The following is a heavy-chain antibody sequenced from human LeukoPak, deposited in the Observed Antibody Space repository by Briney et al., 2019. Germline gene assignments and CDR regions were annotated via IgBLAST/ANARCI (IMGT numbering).Heavy chain of an antibody. CDR3: ARVPVRDYYGSGSHGGPIKYYFDY. V-gene: IGHV1-18*01. J-gene: IGHJ4*02. CDR1: GYTFTSYG. CDR2: ISAYNGNT. Sequence: ASVKVSCKASGYTFTSYGISWVRQAPGQGLEWMGWISAYNGNTNYAQKLQGRVTMTTDTSTSTAYMELRSLRAEETAVYCCARVPVRDYYGSGSHGGPIKYYFDYWGQGTLVTVSS. D-gene: IGHD3-10*01.